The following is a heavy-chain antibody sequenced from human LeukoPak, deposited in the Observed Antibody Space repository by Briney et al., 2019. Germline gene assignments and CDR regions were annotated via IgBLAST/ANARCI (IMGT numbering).Heavy chain of an antibody. CDR2: IYTSGST. Sequence: SETLSLTCTVSGGSISSYYWSWIRQPAGKGLEWIGRIYTSGSTNYNPSLKSRVTMSVDTSKNQFSLKLSSVTAADTAVYYCAREGRKSSWELFDAFDIWGQGTMVTVSS. D-gene: IGHD1-26*01. CDR3: AREGRKSSWELFDAFDI. J-gene: IGHJ3*02. CDR1: GGSISSYY. V-gene: IGHV4-4*07.